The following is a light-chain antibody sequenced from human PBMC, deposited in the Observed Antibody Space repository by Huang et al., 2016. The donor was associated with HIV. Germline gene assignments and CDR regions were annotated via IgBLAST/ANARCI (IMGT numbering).Light chain of an antibody. V-gene: IGKV4-1*01. CDR3: HQYYDTPQT. CDR2: WAS. J-gene: IGKJ1*01. CDR1: QSVLNTSNNKNC. Sequence: DIVVTQSPDSLALSLGGRAAINCTASQSVLNTSNNKNCLSWYHIKPGQPPKLLIYWASTRKSGDPDRLSGGGSRTHFTHTIASLQAEDVAVYYCHQYYDTPQTFGQGTKVEVK.